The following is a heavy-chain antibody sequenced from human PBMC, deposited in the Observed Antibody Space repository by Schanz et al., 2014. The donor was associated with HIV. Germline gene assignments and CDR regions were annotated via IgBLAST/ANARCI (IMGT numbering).Heavy chain of an antibody. J-gene: IGHJ6*02. V-gene: IGHV3-74*01. CDR2: IKGDGISV. CDR1: GSSFSTTW. Sequence: EVQLVESGGGLVQPGGSLRLSCAASGSSFSTTWMHWVRQVPGQGLEWISLIKGDGISVNYADSVKGRFTISRDNAKNTLDLQMHSLRVEDTAVYFCARDYYYSIDVWGQGTTVIVSS. CDR3: ARDYYYSIDV.